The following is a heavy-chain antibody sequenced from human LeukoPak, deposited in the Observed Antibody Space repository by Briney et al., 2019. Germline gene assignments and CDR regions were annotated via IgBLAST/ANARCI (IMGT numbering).Heavy chain of an antibody. D-gene: IGHD3-10*01. CDR3: ARVEGEADAFDI. CDR1: GGSISSGDYY. Sequence: SETLSLTCTVSGGSISSGDYYWSWIRQPPGKGLEWIGYIYYSGSTYYNPSLKSRVTISVDTSKNQFSLKLSSVTAADTAVYYCARVEGEADAFDIWGQGTMVTVSS. CDR2: IYYSGST. J-gene: IGHJ3*02. V-gene: IGHV4-30-4*08.